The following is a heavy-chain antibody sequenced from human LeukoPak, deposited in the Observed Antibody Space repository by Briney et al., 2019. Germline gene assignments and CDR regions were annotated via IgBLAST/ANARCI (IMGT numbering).Heavy chain of an antibody. Sequence: SETLSLTCTVSGGSVSSSNYYWSWIRQPPGKGLEWIGSIHYTGSTYYNPSLKSRVTMSVDTSINQFSLKLSSVTAADTAVYYCARSSIAALHDAFDIWGQGTMVTVSS. CDR1: GGSVSSSNYY. V-gene: IGHV4-39*01. CDR3: ARSSIAALHDAFDI. CDR2: IHYTGST. J-gene: IGHJ3*02. D-gene: IGHD6-6*01.